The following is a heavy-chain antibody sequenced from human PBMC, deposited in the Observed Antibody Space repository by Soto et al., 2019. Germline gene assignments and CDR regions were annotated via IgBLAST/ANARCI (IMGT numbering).Heavy chain of an antibody. CDR2: ISWNSGNM. J-gene: IGHJ6*02. V-gene: IGHV3-9*01. CDR3: VRGTPTPGLDI. Sequence: LRLSCAASGFTFDDYAMHWVRQAPGKGLEWVSGISWNSGNMIYVDSVRGRFSTSRDSTRNSLYLNMDSLRVEDTATYYCVRGTPTPGLDIWGRGTTVTVSS. D-gene: IGHD1-7*01. CDR1: GFTFDDYA.